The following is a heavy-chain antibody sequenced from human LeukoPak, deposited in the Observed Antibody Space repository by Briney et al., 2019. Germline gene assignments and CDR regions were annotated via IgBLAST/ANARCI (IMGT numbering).Heavy chain of an antibody. D-gene: IGHD3-3*01. CDR3: ARFWSGYYTWFDP. CDR2: IYYSGST. V-gene: IGHV4-31*03. Sequence: SETLSLTCTVSGGSISSGGYYWSWIRQHPGKGLGWIGYIYYSGSTYYNPSLKSRVTISVDTSKNQFSLKLSSVTAADTAVYYCARFWSGYYTWFDPWGQGTLVTVSS. J-gene: IGHJ5*02. CDR1: GGSISSGGYY.